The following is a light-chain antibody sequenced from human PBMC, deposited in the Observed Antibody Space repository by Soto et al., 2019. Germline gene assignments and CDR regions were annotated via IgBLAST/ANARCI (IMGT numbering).Light chain of an antibody. CDR2: GAS. V-gene: IGKV1-12*01. CDR1: QGISNW. CDR3: QQTNTFLPLT. Sequence: DIQMTQSPSSVSASVGDRVTITCRASQGISNWLAWYQQQPGKATKLLIYGASSLQSGVPSRFSGGGSGTHFTLIISSLQREDFATYYCQQTNTFLPLTFGGGTKV. J-gene: IGKJ4*01.